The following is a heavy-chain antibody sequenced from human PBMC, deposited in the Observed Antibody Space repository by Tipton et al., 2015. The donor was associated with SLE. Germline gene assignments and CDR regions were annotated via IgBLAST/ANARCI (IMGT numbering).Heavy chain of an antibody. CDR3: AKIASAAMFDY. Sequence: SLRLSCAASGFTFSSYGMHWVRQAPGKGLEWVSVIYSDGSTYYADSVKGRFTISRDNSKNTLYLQMNSLRAEDTAVYYCAKIASAAMFDYWGQGTLVTVSS. CDR2: IYSDGST. D-gene: IGHD5-18*01. CDR1: GFTFSSYG. V-gene: IGHV3-NL1*01. J-gene: IGHJ4*02.